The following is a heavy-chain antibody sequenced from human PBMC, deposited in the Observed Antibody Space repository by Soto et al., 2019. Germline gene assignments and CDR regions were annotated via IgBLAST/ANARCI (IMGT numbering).Heavy chain of an antibody. V-gene: IGHV3-9*01. CDR2: ISWNSGSI. Sequence: GGSLRLSCAASGFTFDDYAMHWVRQAPGKGLEWVSGISWNSGSIGYADSVKGRFTISRDNAKNSLYLQMNSLRAEDTALYYCAKDTGPKYYDFWSGPTEWNYFAYWGQGTLVTVSS. J-gene: IGHJ4*02. CDR1: GFTFDDYA. D-gene: IGHD3-3*01. CDR3: AKDTGPKYYDFWSGPTEWNYFAY.